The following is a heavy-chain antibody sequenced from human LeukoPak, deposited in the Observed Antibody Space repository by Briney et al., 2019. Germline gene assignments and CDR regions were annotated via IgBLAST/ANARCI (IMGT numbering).Heavy chain of an antibody. CDR1: GGSISSYY. CDR2: IYYSGST. J-gene: IGHJ2*01. CDR3: ARAATRYCSGGSCYRYRTYWYFDL. Sequence: SETLSLTCTVSGGSISSYYWSWIRQPPGKGLEWIGYIYYSGSTNYNPSLKSRVTISVDTSKNQFSLKLSSVTAADTAVYYCARAATRYCSGGSCYRYRTYWYFDLWGRGTLVTASS. D-gene: IGHD2-15*01. V-gene: IGHV4-59*01.